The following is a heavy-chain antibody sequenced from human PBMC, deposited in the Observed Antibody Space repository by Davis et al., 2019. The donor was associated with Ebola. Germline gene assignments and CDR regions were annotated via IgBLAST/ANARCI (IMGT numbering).Heavy chain of an antibody. J-gene: IGHJ3*02. CDR3: AKDTSNIWFDI. CDR2: LGTSAGT. D-gene: IGHD1-26*01. CDR1: GFTVSSNY. V-gene: IGHV3-53*01. Sequence: PGGSLRLSCAASGFTVSSNYMSWVRQAPGKGLEWVSTLGTSAGTYYADSVKGRFTISRDNSKNTLYLQMNGLRVEDTAIYYCAKDTSNIWFDIWGQGTMVTVSS.